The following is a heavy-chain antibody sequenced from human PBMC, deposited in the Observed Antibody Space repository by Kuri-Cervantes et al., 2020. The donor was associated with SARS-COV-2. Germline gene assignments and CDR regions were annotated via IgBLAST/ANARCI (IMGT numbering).Heavy chain of an antibody. CDR2: IGTAGDT. J-gene: IGHJ6*02. Sequence: GESLKISCAASGFTFSSYDMHWVRQATGKGLEWVSAIGTAGDTYYPGSVKGRFTISRDNSKNTLYLQMNSLRAEDTAVYYCAKVAEEDSSGWYPDYYYGMDVWGQGTTVTVSS. CDR1: GFTFSSYD. CDR3: AKVAEEDSSGWYPDYYYGMDV. V-gene: IGHV3-13*01. D-gene: IGHD6-19*01.